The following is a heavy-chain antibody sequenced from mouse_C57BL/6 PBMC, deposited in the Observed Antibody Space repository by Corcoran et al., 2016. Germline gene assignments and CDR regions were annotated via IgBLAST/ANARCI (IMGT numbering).Heavy chain of an antibody. J-gene: IGHJ2*01. V-gene: IGHV9-3*01. CDR1: GYTFTTYG. D-gene: IGHD2-3*01. Sequence: QIQLVQSGPELKKPGETVKISCKASGYTFTTYGMSWVKQAPGKGVKWMGWINTYSGVPTYADDFKGRFAFSLETSASTAYLQINNLKNEDTATYFCARCDDGSYYFDYWGQGTTLTVSS. CDR2: INTYSGVP. CDR3: ARCDDGSYYFDY.